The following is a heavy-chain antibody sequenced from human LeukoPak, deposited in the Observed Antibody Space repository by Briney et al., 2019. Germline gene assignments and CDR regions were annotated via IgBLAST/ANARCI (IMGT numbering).Heavy chain of an antibody. Sequence: PSETLSLTCTVSGGSISSGGYSWSWIRQHPGKGLEWVGYIYYSGSTYYNPSLKSRVTISVDTSKNQFSLKLSSVTAADTAVHYCARTPRPAAIFYWGQGTLVTVSS. V-gene: IGHV4-31*03. CDR2: IYYSGST. J-gene: IGHJ4*02. D-gene: IGHD2-2*02. CDR3: ARTPRPAAIFY. CDR1: GGSISSGGYS.